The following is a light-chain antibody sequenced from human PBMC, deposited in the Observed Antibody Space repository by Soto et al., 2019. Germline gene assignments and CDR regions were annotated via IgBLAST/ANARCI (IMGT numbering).Light chain of an antibody. V-gene: IGKV3D-15*01. Sequence: EIVLTQSPGTLSLSPGERATLSCRASQSVSRSYLAWYQRKPGQAPRLLIYDASNRATGIPARFSGSGSGTEFTLTISSLQSEDFAVYYCQQYNNWPRTFGQGTKVDIK. CDR2: DAS. CDR1: QSVSRSY. CDR3: QQYNNWPRT. J-gene: IGKJ1*01.